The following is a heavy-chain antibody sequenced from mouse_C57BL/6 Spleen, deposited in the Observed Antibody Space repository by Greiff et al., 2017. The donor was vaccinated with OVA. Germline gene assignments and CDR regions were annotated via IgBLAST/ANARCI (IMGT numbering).Heavy chain of an antibody. Sequence: EVQLQQSGPELVKPGASVKISCKASGYTFTDYYMNWVKQSHGKSLEWIGDINPNNGGTSYNQKFKGKATLTVDKSSSTAYMELRSLTSEDSAVYYCARDLGLLPFAYWGQGTLVTVSA. V-gene: IGHV1-26*01. CDR3: ARDLGLLPFAY. J-gene: IGHJ3*01. CDR1: GYTFTDYY. D-gene: IGHD2-3*01. CDR2: INPNNGGT.